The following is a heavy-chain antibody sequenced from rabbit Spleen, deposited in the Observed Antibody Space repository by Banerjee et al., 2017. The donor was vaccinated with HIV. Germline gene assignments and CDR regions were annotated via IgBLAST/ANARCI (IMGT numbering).Heavy chain of an antibody. J-gene: IGHJ6*01. D-gene: IGHD8-1*01. CDR2: IAGSSNGFT. Sequence: QSLEESGGDLVKPGASLTLTCTASGFSFSSSDYMCWVRQAPGKGLEWISCIAGSSNGFTYSATWAKGRFTISKTSSTTVTLQMTSLTAADTATYFCARDAGTSFSTYGMDLWGPGTLV. CDR3: ARDAGTSFSTYGMDL. CDR1: GFSFSSSDY. V-gene: IGHV1S40*01.